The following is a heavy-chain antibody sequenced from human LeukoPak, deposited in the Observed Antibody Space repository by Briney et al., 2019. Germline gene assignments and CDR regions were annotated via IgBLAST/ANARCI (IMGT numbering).Heavy chain of an antibody. J-gene: IGHJ3*02. CDR1: GGSFSGYY. Sequence: KPSETLSLTCAVYGGSFSGYYWSWIRQPPGKGLEWIGEINHSGSTNYNPSLKSRVTISVDTSKNQFSLKLSSVTAADTAVYYCARDLQWRDAFDIWGQGTMVTVSS. CDR2: INHSGST. D-gene: IGHD6-19*01. CDR3: ARDLQWRDAFDI. V-gene: IGHV4-34*01.